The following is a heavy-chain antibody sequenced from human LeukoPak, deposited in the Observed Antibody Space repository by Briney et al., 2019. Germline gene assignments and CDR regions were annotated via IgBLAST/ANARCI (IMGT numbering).Heavy chain of an antibody. CDR1: GYTFTSYG. J-gene: IGHJ6*04. CDR3: ASVRGYSSGWYSGGYYYGMDV. D-gene: IGHD6-19*01. CDR2: ISAHNGNT. V-gene: IGHV1-18*04. Sequence: ASVKVSCKASGYTFTSYGISWVRQAPGQGLEWMGWISAHNGNTNYAQKLQGRVTMTTDTSTSTAYMELRSLRSDDTAVYYCASVRGYSSGWYSGGYYYGMDVWGKGTTVTVSS.